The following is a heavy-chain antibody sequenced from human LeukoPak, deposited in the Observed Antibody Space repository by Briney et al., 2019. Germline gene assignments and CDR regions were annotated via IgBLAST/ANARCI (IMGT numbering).Heavy chain of an antibody. CDR2: ISSSSSYI. V-gene: IGHV3-11*06. Sequence: GGSLRLSCAASGFTFSDYYMSWIRQAPGKGLEWVSHISSSSSYIYYADSVKGRFTISRDNAKNSLYLQMNSLRAEDTAVYYCARAHNWKYGSFDFWGQGTLVTVSS. CDR1: GFTFSDYY. CDR3: ARAHNWKYGSFDF. D-gene: IGHD1-7*01. J-gene: IGHJ4*02.